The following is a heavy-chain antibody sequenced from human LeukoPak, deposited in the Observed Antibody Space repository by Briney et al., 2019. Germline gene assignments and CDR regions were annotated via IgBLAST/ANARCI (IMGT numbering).Heavy chain of an antibody. CDR1: GYSFTSYW. Sequence: GESLKISCKGSGYSFTSYWIGWVRQMPGKGLEWMGNIYPGDSDTRYSPSFQGQVTISADKSISTAYLQWSSLKASDTAMYYCARTYYYGSGSYFPLGIDYWGQGTLVTVSS. CDR2: IYPGDSDT. J-gene: IGHJ4*02. D-gene: IGHD3-10*01. CDR3: ARTYYYGSGSYFPLGIDY. V-gene: IGHV5-51*01.